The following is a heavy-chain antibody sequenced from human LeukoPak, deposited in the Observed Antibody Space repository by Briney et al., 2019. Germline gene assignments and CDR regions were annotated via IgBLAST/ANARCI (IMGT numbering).Heavy chain of an antibody. CDR1: GFTFSSYA. J-gene: IGHJ4*02. Sequence: PGGSLRLSCAASGFTFSSYAMSWVRQAPGKGLEWVSAISGSGGSTYYADSVKGRFTISRDNSKNTLYLQMNSLRAEDTAVYYCAKDHYYDSSGYYADWGQGTLVTVSS. V-gene: IGHV3-23*01. D-gene: IGHD3-22*01. CDR2: ISGSGGST. CDR3: AKDHYYDSSGYYAD.